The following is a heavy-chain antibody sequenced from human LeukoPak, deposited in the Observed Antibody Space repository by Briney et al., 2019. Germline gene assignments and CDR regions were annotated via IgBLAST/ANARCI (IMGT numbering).Heavy chain of an antibody. CDR2: INPSGGST. CDR3: ASSPPYGGNALPDY. J-gene: IGHJ4*02. V-gene: IGHV1-46*01. D-gene: IGHD4-23*01. Sequence: GASVNVSCTASGGTFSSYAISWVRQAPGQGLEWMGIINPSGGSTSYAQKFQGRVTMTRDTSTSTVYMELSSLRSEDTAVYYCASSPPYGGNALPDYWGQGTLVTVSS. CDR1: GGTFSSYA.